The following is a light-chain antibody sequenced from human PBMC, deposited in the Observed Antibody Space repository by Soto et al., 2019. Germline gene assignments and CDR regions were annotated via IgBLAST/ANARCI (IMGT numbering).Light chain of an antibody. Sequence: DIPMTQSPSSLSAYIGDRVTITFRASQSISSYLNWYQQKPGKAPKLLIYAASSLQSGVPSRFSGSGSGTDFTLTISSLQPEDFATYYCQQSYSTPVFGQGTLLEI. J-gene: IGKJ5*01. V-gene: IGKV1-39*01. CDR1: QSISSY. CDR2: AAS. CDR3: QQSYSTPV.